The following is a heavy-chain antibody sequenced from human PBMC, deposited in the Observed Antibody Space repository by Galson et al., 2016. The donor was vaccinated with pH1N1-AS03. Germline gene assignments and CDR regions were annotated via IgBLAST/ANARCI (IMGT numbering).Heavy chain of an antibody. Sequence: SLRLSCAASGFTFSTYGLRWVRQAPGKGLEWVAFMSGSGDIADHADSVKGRLTTSRDNSKNTLYLQMNNLSAEDTAVYYCAKGGYSTSPPAVDSWGQGTLVTVSS. CDR1: GFTFSTYG. CDR3: AKGGYSTSPPAVDS. CDR2: MSGSGDIA. V-gene: IGHV3-23*01. D-gene: IGHD6-6*01. J-gene: IGHJ4*02.